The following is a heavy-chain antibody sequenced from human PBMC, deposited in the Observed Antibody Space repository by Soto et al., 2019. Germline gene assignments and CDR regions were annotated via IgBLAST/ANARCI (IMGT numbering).Heavy chain of an antibody. D-gene: IGHD6-13*01. Sequence: QVQLVESGGGLVKPGGSLRLSCAASGFTFSHYFMSWIRQAPGKGLEWISYISSSGSSTNYADSVKGRFTISRDNAKNSLYLQMTSLRVEDTAVYYCARDVSAAEIPVWGQGTTVTVSS. CDR3: ARDVSAAEIPV. J-gene: IGHJ6*02. V-gene: IGHV3-11*06. CDR2: ISSSGSST. CDR1: GFTFSHYF.